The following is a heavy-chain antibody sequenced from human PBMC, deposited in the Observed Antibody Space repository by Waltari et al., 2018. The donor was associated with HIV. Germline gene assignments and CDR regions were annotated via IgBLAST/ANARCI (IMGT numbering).Heavy chain of an antibody. CDR3: VRVAGSIDY. CDR1: GYTFTRYD. V-gene: IGHV1-8*01. J-gene: IGHJ4*02. CDR2: INLNSWNR. Sequence: QVSLVQAGAEVKKPGASVKVSCKVSGYTFTRYDINWVRQATGQGLEWTGWINLNSWNRGDAQKFQGRVTLTKDSTSTTAFMELSDLRSDDTAIYYCVRVAGSIDYWGQGTLVTVSS.